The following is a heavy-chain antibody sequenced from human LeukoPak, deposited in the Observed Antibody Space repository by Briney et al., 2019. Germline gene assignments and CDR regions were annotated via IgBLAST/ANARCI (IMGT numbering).Heavy chain of an antibody. D-gene: IGHD6-19*01. CDR2: INPNSGGT. V-gene: IGHV1-2*02. Sequence: GASVKVSCKASGYTFTSYGISWVRQAPGQGLEWMGWINPNSGGTNYAQKFQGRVTMTRDTSISTAYMKLSRLRSDDTAVYYCARGGPPKYSSGSYRADYWGQGTLVTVSS. CDR3: ARGGPPKYSSGSYRADY. J-gene: IGHJ4*02. CDR1: GYTFTSYG.